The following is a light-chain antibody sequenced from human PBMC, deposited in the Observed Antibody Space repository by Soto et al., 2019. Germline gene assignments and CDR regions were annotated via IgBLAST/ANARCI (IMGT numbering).Light chain of an antibody. Sequence: EVVLTQSPGTLSLSPGERATLSCRASQSVSNKYLAWYQQKPGQAPRLLIFGSSDRATGIPDRFSGSGYGTDFTHTISRLEPEDFAVYYCQQYGSSPPYTFGQRTKLEIK. CDR1: QSVSNKY. CDR3: QQYGSSPPYT. J-gene: IGKJ2*01. V-gene: IGKV3-20*01. CDR2: GSS.